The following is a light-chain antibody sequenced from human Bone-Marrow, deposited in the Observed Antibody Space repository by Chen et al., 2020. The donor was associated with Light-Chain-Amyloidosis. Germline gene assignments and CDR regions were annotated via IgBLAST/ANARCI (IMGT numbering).Light chain of an antibody. Sequence: QSALTQPASVSGSPGQSITIPCTGTSSDVGGDNHVSWYQQHPDKAPKLMIYEVTNRPSWVPDRFSGSKSDNTASLTISGLPTEDEAYYFCSSYTITNPLVFGSGTRVTVL. CDR2: EVT. J-gene: IGLJ1*01. CDR3: SSYTITNPLV. V-gene: IGLV2-14*01. CDR1: SSDVGGDNH.